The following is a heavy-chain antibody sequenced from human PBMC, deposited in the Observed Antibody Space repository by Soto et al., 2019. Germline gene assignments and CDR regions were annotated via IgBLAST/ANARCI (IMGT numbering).Heavy chain of an antibody. Sequence: ASVKVSCKASGYTFTSYAMHWVRQAPGQRPEWMGWINAGNGNTKYSQKFQGRVTITRDTSARTAYMELSSLRSEDTAVYYCARGSGYYYWDDYWGQGTLVTVSS. CDR1: GYTFTSYA. D-gene: IGHD3-22*01. J-gene: IGHJ4*02. CDR2: INAGNGNT. V-gene: IGHV1-3*01. CDR3: ARGSGYYYWDDY.